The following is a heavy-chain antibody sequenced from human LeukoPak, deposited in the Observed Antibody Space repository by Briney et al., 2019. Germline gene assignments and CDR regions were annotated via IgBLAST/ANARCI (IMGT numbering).Heavy chain of an antibody. CDR1: GFSLNTRGVG. V-gene: IGHV2-5*02. CDR3: AHRKNYYDSSVFDN. CDR2: IYWDDDR. D-gene: IGHD3-22*01. J-gene: IGHJ4*02. Sequence: ESGPTLVNPTQTLTLTCTFSGFSLNTRGVGVGWIRQPLGRALEWLALIYWDDDRRYSPSLKSRLTITKDTSKNQVVLTMTNMDPVDTATYFCAHRKNYYDSSVFDNWGQGTLVTVSS.